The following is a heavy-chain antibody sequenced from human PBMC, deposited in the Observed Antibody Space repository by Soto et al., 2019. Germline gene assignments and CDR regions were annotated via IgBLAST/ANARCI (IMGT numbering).Heavy chain of an antibody. V-gene: IGHV3-49*03. CDR2: IRSKAYGGTT. CDR1: GFTFGDYA. J-gene: IGHJ4*02. Sequence: GGSLRLSCTASGFTFGDYAMSWFRQAPGKGLEWVGFIRSKAYGGTTHYAASVKGRFTISKDTSKNQVVLTMTNMDPVDTATYYCARSTYYYDSSGYGFYYFDYWGQGTLVTVSS. D-gene: IGHD3-22*01. CDR3: ARSTYYYDSSGYGFYYFDY.